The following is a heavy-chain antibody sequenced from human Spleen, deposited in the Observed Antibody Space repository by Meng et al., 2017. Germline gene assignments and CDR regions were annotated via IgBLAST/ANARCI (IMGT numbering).Heavy chain of an antibody. Sequence: SETLSLTCTVSVGSISSYYCSWMRQPPGKGLEGIGYIYYSGSTNYNPSLKSRVTISVDTSKNHFSLRLSSVTAADTAGYYCATGTYYRDYWGQGTLVTVSS. V-gene: IGHV4-59*01. CDR3: ATGTYYRDY. J-gene: IGHJ4*02. CDR1: VGSISSYY. CDR2: IYYSGST. D-gene: IGHD1-26*01.